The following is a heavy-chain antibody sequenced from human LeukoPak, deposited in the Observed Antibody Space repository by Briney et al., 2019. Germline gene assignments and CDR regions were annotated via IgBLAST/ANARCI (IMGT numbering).Heavy chain of an antibody. CDR2: IGTAGDT. D-gene: IGHD1-1*01. J-gene: IGHJ4*02. CDR1: GFTFSDYD. Sequence: GGSLRLSCAASGFTFSDYDMHWVRQATGRGLEWVSAIGTAGDTYYTGSVRGRFTISRENAKNSLYLQMNSLRAGDTAVYYCARVAKERVGGVYYFDYWGQGTLVTVSS. CDR3: ARVAKERVGGVYYFDY. V-gene: IGHV3-13*01.